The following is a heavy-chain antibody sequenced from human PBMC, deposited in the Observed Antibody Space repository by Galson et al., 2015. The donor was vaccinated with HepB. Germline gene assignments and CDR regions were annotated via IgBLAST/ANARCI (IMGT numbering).Heavy chain of an antibody. D-gene: IGHD2-15*01. CDR2: IYPGDSDT. CDR3: ARLPSIRQSLHYFDY. Sequence: QSGAEVKKPGESLKISCNGSGYSFTNYWIAWVRQMPGKDLEWMGIIYPGDSDTRYSPSFQGQVTVSADNSISTAYLQWSSLQASDTAMYYCARLPSIRQSLHYFDYWGQGTLVTVSS. J-gene: IGHJ4*02. CDR1: GYSFTNYW. V-gene: IGHV5-51*01.